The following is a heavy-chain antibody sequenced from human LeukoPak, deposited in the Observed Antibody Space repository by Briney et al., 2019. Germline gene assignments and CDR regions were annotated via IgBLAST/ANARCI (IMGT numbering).Heavy chain of an antibody. J-gene: IGHJ3*02. CDR2: IYYSGST. CDR1: GGSISSSSYY. CDR3: AMAGAKGDAFDI. V-gene: IGHV4-39*01. Sequence: SETLSLTCTVSGGSISSSSYYWGWIRQPPGKGLEWIGSIYYSGSTYYNPSLKSRVTISVDTSKNQFSLKLSSVTAADTAVYYIAMAGAKGDAFDIWGQGTMVTVSS. D-gene: IGHD6-19*01.